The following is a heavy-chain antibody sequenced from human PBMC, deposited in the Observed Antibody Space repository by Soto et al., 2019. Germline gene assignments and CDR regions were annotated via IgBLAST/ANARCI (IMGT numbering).Heavy chain of an antibody. J-gene: IGHJ4*02. V-gene: IGHV3-23*01. CDR1: GFTFTSYA. CDR2: ISGTGDRT. CDR3: AKDSINSGYDYGCLDY. Sequence: GGSLRLSCAASGFTFTSYAMTWVRQAPGRGLEWVSTISGTGDRTYYTDSVRGRFTISRDSSKNTLYLQMNSLRAEDTAVYFCAKDSINSGYDYGCLDYWGQGTLVTVSS. D-gene: IGHD5-12*01.